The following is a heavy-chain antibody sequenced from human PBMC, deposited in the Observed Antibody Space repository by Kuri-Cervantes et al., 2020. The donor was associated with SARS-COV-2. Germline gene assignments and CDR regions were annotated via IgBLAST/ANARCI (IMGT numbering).Heavy chain of an antibody. Sequence: LRLSCAISGDSVSSNSAAWNWIGQSPSRGLEWLGRTFYRSKWYNDYAVSVKSRITINPDTSKNQFSLQLNSVTPEDTAVHYCARDRDLAGGMDVWGQGTTVTVSS. D-gene: IGHD6-13*01. CDR3: ARDRDLAGGMDV. CDR1: GDSVSSNSAA. J-gene: IGHJ6*02. V-gene: IGHV6-1*01. CDR2: TFYRSKWYN.